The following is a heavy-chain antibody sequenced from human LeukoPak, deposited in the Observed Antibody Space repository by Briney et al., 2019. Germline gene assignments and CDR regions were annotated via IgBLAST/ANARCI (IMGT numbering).Heavy chain of an antibody. CDR1: GYSISSGYY. D-gene: IGHD3-10*01. CDR2: IYHSGSA. CDR3: ARQGFGKAFDY. Sequence: SETLSLTCAVSGYSISSGYYWGWIRQPPGKGLEWIGSIYHSGSAYYNPSLKSRVTISVHTSKNQFSLKLSSVTAADTAVYYCARQGFGKAFDYWGQGTLVTVPS. J-gene: IGHJ4*02. V-gene: IGHV4-38-2*01.